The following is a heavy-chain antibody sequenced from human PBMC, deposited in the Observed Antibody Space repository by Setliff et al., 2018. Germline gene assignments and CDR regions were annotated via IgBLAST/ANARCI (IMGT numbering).Heavy chain of an antibody. J-gene: IGHJ4*02. CDR1: GFTFSSYS. CDR2: ISSSGDGDKT. D-gene: IGHD3-3*01. Sequence: GGSLRLSCAASGFTFSSYSMNWVRQAPGKGLEWVSSISSSGDGDKTHYADSMRGRFTISRDNSENTLFLQMNSLRTDDTAVFYCVRDSPSSLYNFWSGCSDYWGQGTLVTVSS. V-gene: IGHV3-21*01. CDR3: VRDSPSSLYNFWSGCSDY.